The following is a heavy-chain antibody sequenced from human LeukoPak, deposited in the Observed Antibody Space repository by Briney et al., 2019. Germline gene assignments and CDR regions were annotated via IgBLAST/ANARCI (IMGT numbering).Heavy chain of an antibody. CDR2: IYYTGRT. V-gene: IGHV4-34*01. Sequence: SETLSLTCAVYGGSFSGYYWSWIRQPPGKGLEWTGSIYYTGRTYYNPSLKSRVTISVDTSKNQFSLKLSSVTAVDTAVYYCAQSLGSSNWIGNWFDPWGQGTLVTVSS. J-gene: IGHJ5*02. D-gene: IGHD6-13*01. CDR1: GGSFSGYY. CDR3: AQSLGSSNWIGNWFDP.